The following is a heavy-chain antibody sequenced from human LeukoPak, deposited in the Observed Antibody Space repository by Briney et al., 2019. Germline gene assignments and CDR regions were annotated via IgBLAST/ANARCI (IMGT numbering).Heavy chain of an antibody. CDR1: GFTFSSYG. CDR2: ISYDGSNK. J-gene: IGHJ4*02. V-gene: IGHV3-30*03. CDR3: ARDIVEPPGSGRYFDN. D-gene: IGHD1-14*01. Sequence: PGGSLRLSCAASGFTFSSYGMHWVRQAPGKGLEWVAVISYDGSNKYYADSVKGRFTTSRDNSRSTLYLQMNSLRPEDTAVYYCARDIVEPPGSGRYFDNWGQGTLITVSS.